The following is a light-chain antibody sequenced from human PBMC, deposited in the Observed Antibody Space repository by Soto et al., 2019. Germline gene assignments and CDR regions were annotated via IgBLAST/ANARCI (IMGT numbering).Light chain of an antibody. Sequence: DIQMTQSPSSLSASVGDRVTITCRASQSIVNYLNWYQQKPGKAPKLLMYAASTLQSGVPSRFSGSGSGTDFTLTISSPQPEDLATYYCQQSYSTPWTFGQGTKVDIK. J-gene: IGKJ1*01. CDR2: AAS. V-gene: IGKV1-39*01. CDR1: QSIVNY. CDR3: QQSYSTPWT.